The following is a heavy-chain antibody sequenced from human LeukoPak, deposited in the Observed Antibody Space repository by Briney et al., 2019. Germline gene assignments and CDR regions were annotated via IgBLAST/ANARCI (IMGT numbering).Heavy chain of an antibody. J-gene: IGHJ4*02. CDR3: ARGAQDTAMVTGDY. CDR2: ITSSGNYI. Sequence: PGGSLRLSCAASGFTLSSYTMNWVRQAPGKGLEWVSSITSSGNYIYYADSVKGRFTISRDNAKNSLYLQMNSLRAEDTAVYYCARGAQDTAMVTGDYWGQGTLVTVSS. V-gene: IGHV3-21*01. CDR1: GFTLSSYT. D-gene: IGHD5-18*01.